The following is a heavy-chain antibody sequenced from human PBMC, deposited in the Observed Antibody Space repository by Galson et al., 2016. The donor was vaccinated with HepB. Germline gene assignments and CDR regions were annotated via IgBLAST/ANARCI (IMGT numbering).Heavy chain of an antibody. CDR1: GFTLSTYA. CDR3: ASDSTYGNF. J-gene: IGHJ4*02. CDR2: IRGNGGST. Sequence: SLRLSCAASGFTLSTYAMSWVRQAPGKGLEWVSTIRGNGGSTSYADSVKGRFTISRDSSKNTVYLQMNSLRAGDTAVYYCASDSTYGNFWGQGTLATVSS. D-gene: IGHD3-10*01. V-gene: IGHV3-23*01.